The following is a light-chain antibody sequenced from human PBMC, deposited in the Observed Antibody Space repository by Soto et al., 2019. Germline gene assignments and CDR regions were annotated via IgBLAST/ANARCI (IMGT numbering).Light chain of an antibody. V-gene: IGKV3-20*01. CDR2: SAS. Sequence: EIVLTQSPGTLSLPPGERATLSCRASQSLTGGYLAWFQQKPGQTPRLLIYSASTRATGIPDRFSGSGSGTDFTLTISRLEPEDFVVYYCQQNGSLPITFGQGTRLEIK. J-gene: IGKJ5*01. CDR1: QSLTGGY. CDR3: QQNGSLPIT.